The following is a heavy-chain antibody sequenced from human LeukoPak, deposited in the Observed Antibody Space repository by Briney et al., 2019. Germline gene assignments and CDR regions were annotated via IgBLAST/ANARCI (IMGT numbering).Heavy chain of an antibody. CDR2: IYYSGST. V-gene: IGHV4-59*08. Sequence: PSETLSLTCAVYGGSFSGYYWSWIRQPPGKGLEWIGYIYYSGSTNYNPSLKSRVTISVDTSKNQFSLKLSSVTAADTAVYYCARRFEWYFDYWGQGTLVTVSS. CDR3: ARRFEWYFDY. D-gene: IGHD2-8*01. J-gene: IGHJ4*02. CDR1: GGSFSGYY.